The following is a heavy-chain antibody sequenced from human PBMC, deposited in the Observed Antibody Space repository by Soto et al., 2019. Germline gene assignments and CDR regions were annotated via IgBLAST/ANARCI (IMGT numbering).Heavy chain of an antibody. Sequence: QVQLQESGPGLVKPSQTLSLTCTVSGVSISSGDYYWSWIRQHPGKGLEWIGYIYYSGSTGYNPSLKSRLTISLDTSKNQFSLKLSPVTAADTAVYYCAREGYNYNGMDVWGQGTTVTVSS. D-gene: IGHD3-10*01. CDR1: GVSISSGDYY. CDR2: IYYSGST. J-gene: IGHJ6*02. CDR3: AREGYNYNGMDV. V-gene: IGHV4-30-4*01.